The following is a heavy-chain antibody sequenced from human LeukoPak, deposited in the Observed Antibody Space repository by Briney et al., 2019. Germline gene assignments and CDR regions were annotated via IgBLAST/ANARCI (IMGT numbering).Heavy chain of an antibody. CDR3: ARGRYLTTGGGAAAGFLDY. J-gene: IGHJ4*02. CDR2: INHSGST. D-gene: IGHD6-13*01. Sequence: SSETLSLICIVSGGSISSSSYYWNWIRQPPGKGLEWIGEINHSGSTNYNPSLKSRVTISVDTSQKQFSLRLSSVTAADTAVYYCARGRYLTTGGGAAAGFLDYWGQGTLVTVSS. CDR1: GGSISSSSYY. V-gene: IGHV4-39*07.